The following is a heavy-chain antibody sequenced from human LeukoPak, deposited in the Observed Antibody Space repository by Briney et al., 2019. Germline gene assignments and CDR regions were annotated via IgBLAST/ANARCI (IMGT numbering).Heavy chain of an antibody. V-gene: IGHV1-3*01. D-gene: IGHD6-13*01. J-gene: IGHJ3*02. CDR1: AYTFTIYT. CDR2: INAGNGNT. CDR3: ARTTRSWYEDNDAFDI. Sequence: GASVTVSCKASAYTFTIYTIHWVRQAPGQRLEWMGWINAGNGNTRYSQNFQGRVTITRDTSATTAYMELSSLRSEDTAVYYCARTTRSWYEDNDAFDIWGQGTTVTVSS.